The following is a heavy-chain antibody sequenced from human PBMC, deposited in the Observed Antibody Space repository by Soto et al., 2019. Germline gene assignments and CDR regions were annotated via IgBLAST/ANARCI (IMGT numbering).Heavy chain of an antibody. CDR2: INAGNGNT. Sequence: ASVKVSCKASGYTFTGYYMHWVRQAPGQGLEWMGWINAGNGNTKYSQKFQGRVTITRDTSASTAYMELSSLRSEDTAVYYCARDWGYYYDSSGYPDYWGQGTLVTVSS. V-gene: IGHV1-3*01. J-gene: IGHJ4*02. CDR1: GYTFTGYY. D-gene: IGHD3-22*01. CDR3: ARDWGYYYDSSGYPDY.